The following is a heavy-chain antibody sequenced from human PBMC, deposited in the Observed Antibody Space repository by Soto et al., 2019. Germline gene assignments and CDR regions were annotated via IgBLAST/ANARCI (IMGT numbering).Heavy chain of an antibody. J-gene: IGHJ5*02. CDR1: GFTFSSYA. D-gene: IGHD2-15*01. Sequence: EVQLLESGGGLVQPGGSLRLSCAASGFTFSSYAMSWVRQAPGKGLEWVSAISGSGGSTYYADSVKGRFTISRDNSKNTLYLQMNSLRAEDTAVYYCAKAASGCSGGSCYSGTSSWGQGTLVTVSS. V-gene: IGHV3-23*01. CDR3: AKAASGCSGGSCYSGTSS. CDR2: ISGSGGST.